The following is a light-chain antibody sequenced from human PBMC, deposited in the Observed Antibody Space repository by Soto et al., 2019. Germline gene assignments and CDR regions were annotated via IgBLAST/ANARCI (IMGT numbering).Light chain of an antibody. J-gene: IGLJ2*01. V-gene: IGLV1-40*01. CDR2: GKS. CDR3: QSYDSSLSAHVV. Sequence: QPVLTQPPSVSGAPGQRVTISCTGSSSNIGAVYDVHWYQQLPGTATKLLIYGKSNRPSGVPDRFSGSKSGPSASLAITGLQAEDEADYYCQSYDSSLSAHVVFGGGTKLTVL. CDR1: SSNIGAVYD.